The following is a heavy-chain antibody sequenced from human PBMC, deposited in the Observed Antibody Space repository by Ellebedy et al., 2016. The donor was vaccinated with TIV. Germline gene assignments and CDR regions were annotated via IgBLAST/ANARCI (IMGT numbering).Heavy chain of an antibody. J-gene: IGHJ6*02. CDR1: GFTFSSYW. V-gene: IGHV3-74*01. Sequence: PGGSLRLSCAASGFTFSSYWMHWVRQVPGKGLVWVSHVASDGSITSHADSVKGRFTMSRDNAKNSVYLQMNSLRAEDTAVYYCARGACMLLSCRSGYGMDVWGQGTTVTVSS. D-gene: IGHD2-8*01. CDR2: VASDGSIT. CDR3: ARGACMLLSCRSGYGMDV.